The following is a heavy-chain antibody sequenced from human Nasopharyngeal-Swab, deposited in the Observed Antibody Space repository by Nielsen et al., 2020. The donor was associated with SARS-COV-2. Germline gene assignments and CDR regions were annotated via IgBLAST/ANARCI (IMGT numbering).Heavy chain of an antibody. J-gene: IGHJ3*02. CDR1: GFTSDDYA. V-gene: IGHV3-9*02. Sequence: SLKISCAASGFTSDDYAMHWVRQAPGKGLEWVSGISWNSGSIGYADSVKGRFTISRDNAKNSLYLQMNSLRAEDTALYYCAKDPGATVTHAFDIWGQGTMVTVSS. D-gene: IGHD4-17*01. CDR3: AKDPGATVTHAFDI. CDR2: ISWNSGSI.